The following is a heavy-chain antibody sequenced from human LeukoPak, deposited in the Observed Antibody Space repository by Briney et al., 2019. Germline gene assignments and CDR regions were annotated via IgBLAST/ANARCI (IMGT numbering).Heavy chain of an antibody. CDR3: ARAMPHDNWFNP. Sequence: GGSLRLSCAASGFTFTSYWMTWVRQAPGKGLEWLTNINEDGSVKHYVDSVRGRFTISRDNAKNTLYLQMNSLRAEDTAVYYCARAMPHDNWFNPWGQGSLVTVSS. V-gene: IGHV3-7*01. D-gene: IGHD2-2*01. CDR2: INEDGSVK. CDR1: GFTFTSYW. J-gene: IGHJ5*02.